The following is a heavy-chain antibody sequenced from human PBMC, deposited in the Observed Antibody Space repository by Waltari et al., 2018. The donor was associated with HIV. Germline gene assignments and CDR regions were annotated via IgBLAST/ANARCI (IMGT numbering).Heavy chain of an antibody. J-gene: IGHJ4*02. CDR1: GGSFSGYY. V-gene: IGHV4-34*01. CDR3: ARGREAEYGDYDLDY. CDR2: INHSGST. D-gene: IGHD4-17*01. Sequence: QVQLQQWGAGLLKPSETLSLTCAVYGGSFSGYYWSWIRQPPGKGLVWIGEINHSGSTNYNPSRKRRGSISVDTAKTQFSLKLSAVTAADTAVYYCARGREAEYGDYDLDYWGQGTLVTVA.